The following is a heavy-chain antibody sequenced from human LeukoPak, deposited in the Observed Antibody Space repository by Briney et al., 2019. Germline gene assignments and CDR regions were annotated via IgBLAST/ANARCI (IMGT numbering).Heavy chain of an antibody. J-gene: IGHJ6*03. Sequence: SETLSPTCTVSGGSISSSSYYWGWIRQPPGKGLEWIGSIYYSGSTYYNPSLKSRVTISVDTSKNQFSLKLSSVTAADTAVYYCARQGYSSSWYYYYYYMDVWGKGTTVTVSS. CDR3: ARQGYSSSWYYYYYYMDV. D-gene: IGHD6-13*01. V-gene: IGHV4-39*01. CDR2: IYYSGST. CDR1: GGSISSSSYY.